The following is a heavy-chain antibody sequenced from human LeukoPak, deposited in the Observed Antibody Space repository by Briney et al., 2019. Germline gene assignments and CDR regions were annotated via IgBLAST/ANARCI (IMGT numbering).Heavy chain of an antibody. CDR2: ISGSGGST. J-gene: IGHJ6*03. CDR3: VRGIVVTGIRIMDV. D-gene: IGHD2-21*02. V-gene: IGHV3-23*01. Sequence: GGTLRLSCAASGFTFSSYGMSWVRQAPGKGLEWVSAISGSGGSTYYADSVKGRFIISRDNAKNTLALKMNSMRGEDKAVYYCVRGIVVTGIRIMDVWGKGTTVIVSS. CDR1: GFTFSSYG.